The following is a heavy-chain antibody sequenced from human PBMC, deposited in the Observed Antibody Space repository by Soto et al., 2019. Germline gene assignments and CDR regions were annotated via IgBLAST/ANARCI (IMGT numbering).Heavy chain of an antibody. V-gene: IGHV1-8*01. Sequence: ASVKVSCKASGYTFTSYDINWVRRATGQGLEWMGWMNPNSGNTGYAQKFQGRVTMTRNTSISTAYMELSSLRSEDTAVYYCARSDYYDSSGYSDYNWFDPWGQGTLVTVSS. CDR1: GYTFTSYD. CDR2: MNPNSGNT. CDR3: ARSDYYDSSGYSDYNWFDP. D-gene: IGHD3-22*01. J-gene: IGHJ5*02.